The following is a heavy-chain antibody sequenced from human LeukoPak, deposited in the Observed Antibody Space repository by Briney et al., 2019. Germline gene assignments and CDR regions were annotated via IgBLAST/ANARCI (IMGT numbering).Heavy chain of an antibody. Sequence: PSEILSLTCTVSGGSISSSSYYWGWIRQPPGKGLEWIGSIYYSGSTYYNPSLKSRVTISVDTSKNQFSLKLSSVTAADTAVYYCARLPFIADNWFDPWGQGTLVTVSS. J-gene: IGHJ5*02. D-gene: IGHD6-13*01. CDR3: ARLPFIADNWFDP. CDR1: GGSISSSSYY. CDR2: IYYSGST. V-gene: IGHV4-39*01.